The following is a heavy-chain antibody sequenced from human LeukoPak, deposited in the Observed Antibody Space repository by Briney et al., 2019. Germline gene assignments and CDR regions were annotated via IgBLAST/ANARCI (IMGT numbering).Heavy chain of an antibody. J-gene: IGHJ4*02. CDR2: IKQDGSEK. CDR1: GFTFSSYW. D-gene: IGHD3-22*01. V-gene: IGHV3-7*01. Sequence: PGGSLRLSCAASGFTFSSYWMSWVRQAPGKGLEWVADIKQDGSEKYYVDSVKGRFTISRDNAKNSLYLQMNSLRAEDTAVYYCARVSGVYDSSGYYHYWGQGTLVTVSS. CDR3: ARVSGVYDSSGYYHY.